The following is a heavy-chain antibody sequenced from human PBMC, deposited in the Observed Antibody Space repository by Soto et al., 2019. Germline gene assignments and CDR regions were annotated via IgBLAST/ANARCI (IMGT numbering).Heavy chain of an antibody. CDR2: IIPFLDKT. D-gene: IGHD5-18*01. CDR3: APPVAAAMRDHRCAL. V-gene: IGHV1-69*02. J-gene: IGHJ5*02. CDR1: GGSLSSYP. Sequence: QVLLVQSGAELKKPGSSLKVSCKASGGSLSSYPISWLRQAPGQGLEWMGRIIPFLDKTDYAQRVQGRVTYNADKSTNAVYLRLSSVASADTAVYCCAPPVAAAMRDHRCALWSQGSLATVSS.